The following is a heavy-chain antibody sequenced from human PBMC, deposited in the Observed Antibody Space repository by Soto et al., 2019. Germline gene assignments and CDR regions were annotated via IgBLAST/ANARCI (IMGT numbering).Heavy chain of an antibody. Sequence: VKASSKASGFTYTSSAVQWVRQVRGQRLEWIGWIVVGSGNTNYAQKFQERVTITRDMSTSTAYMELSSLGSEDTAVYYCGADSDEYSSSLDYWGQGTLVTVSS. D-gene: IGHD6-6*01. J-gene: IGHJ4*02. V-gene: IGHV1-58*01. CDR3: GADSDEYSSSLDY. CDR2: IVVGSGNT. CDR1: GFTYTSSA.